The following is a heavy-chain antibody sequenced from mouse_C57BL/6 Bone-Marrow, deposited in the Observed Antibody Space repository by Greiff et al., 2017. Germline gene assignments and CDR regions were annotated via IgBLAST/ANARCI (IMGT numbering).Heavy chain of an antibody. V-gene: IGHV1-64*01. CDR2: IHPNSGST. CDR3: AREGWLPYFDY. D-gene: IGHD2-3*01. J-gene: IGHJ2*01. CDR1: GYTFTSYW. Sequence: QVQLQQPGAELVKPGASVKLSCKASGYTFTSYWMHWVKQRPGQGLEWIGMIHPNSGSTNYNEKFKSKATLTVDKSSSTAYMQLSSLTSEDSAVYYCAREGWLPYFDYWGQGTTLTVSS.